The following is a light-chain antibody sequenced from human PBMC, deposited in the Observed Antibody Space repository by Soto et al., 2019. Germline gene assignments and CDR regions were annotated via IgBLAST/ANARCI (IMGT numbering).Light chain of an antibody. V-gene: IGKV3-11*01. CDR3: HQRSNWLT. CDR2: DAS. J-gene: IGKJ4*01. CDR1: QSVSSY. Sequence: EIVLTQSPATLSLSPGERATLSCRASQSVSSYLAWYQQKPGQAPRLLIYDASNRATGIPARFSGSGSGTDFTLTISRLEPEDFAVYYCHQRSNWLTFGGGTKVDIK.